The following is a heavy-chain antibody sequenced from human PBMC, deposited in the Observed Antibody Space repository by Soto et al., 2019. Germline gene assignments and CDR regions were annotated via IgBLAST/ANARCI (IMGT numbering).Heavy chain of an antibody. D-gene: IGHD4-17*01. CDR1: GFTFDTYG. CDR3: ARAPAGDYTLYHYYTMDV. CDR2: ISNEGSNT. J-gene: IGHJ6*02. Sequence: QVHLVESGGDVVQPGRSLRLSCVASGFTFDTYGIHWVRQAPGKGLQWVALISNEGSNTYYADSVKGRFTISRDNSKNTLFLKMNSLRVVDTAVYYCARAPAGDYTLYHYYTMDVWGQGTPVTVSS. V-gene: IGHV3-30*01.